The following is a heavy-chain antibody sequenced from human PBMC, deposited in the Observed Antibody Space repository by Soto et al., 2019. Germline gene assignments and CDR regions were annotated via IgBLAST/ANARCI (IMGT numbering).Heavy chain of an antibody. J-gene: IGHJ4*02. D-gene: IGHD3-10*01. CDR1: GGSVSRESHY. V-gene: IGHV4-61*01. CDR3: ARDGYDGSGSPYPAY. Sequence: SETLSLTCTVSGGSVSRESHYWSWLRQTPGKGLVWIGYIYYTGSTDYNPSLKSRVTISVDTSKRQFSLRLTSVTAADTAVYYCARDGYDGSGSPYPAYWGPGTQVTVSS. CDR2: IYYTGST.